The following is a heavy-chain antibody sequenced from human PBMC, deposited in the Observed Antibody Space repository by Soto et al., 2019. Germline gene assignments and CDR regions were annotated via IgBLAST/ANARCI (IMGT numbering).Heavy chain of an antibody. D-gene: IGHD1-26*01. J-gene: IGHJ2*01. CDR3: ARLRVGVNWYFDL. V-gene: IGHV3-11*06. Sequence: QMQLVESGGALVKPGGSLRLSCDASGFTFSDYYMSWIRQVPGQGLEWLAFVSSSGSYTKYSDSLRGRLAVSRDNGKNSLYLQMNSLRVDDTGVYYCARLRVGVNWYFDLWGRGTMVPVSA. CDR1: GFTFSDYY. CDR2: VSSSGSYT.